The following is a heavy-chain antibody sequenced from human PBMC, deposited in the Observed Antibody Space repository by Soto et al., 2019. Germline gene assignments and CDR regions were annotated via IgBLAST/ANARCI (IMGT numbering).Heavy chain of an antibody. D-gene: IGHD2-15*01. CDR1: GYTFTSDW. V-gene: IGHV5-51*01. Sequence: EVQLVQSGAEVKKLGESLKISCRASGYTFTSDWIGWVRQTPGKGLEWMGVIYPRDSDTIYSPSFQGQVTISVDKSISTAYLQWSSLKASDTAMYYCARLMVVAAPAGWFDPWGQGTLVTVSS. CDR3: ARLMVVAAPAGWFDP. J-gene: IGHJ5*02. CDR2: IYPRDSDT.